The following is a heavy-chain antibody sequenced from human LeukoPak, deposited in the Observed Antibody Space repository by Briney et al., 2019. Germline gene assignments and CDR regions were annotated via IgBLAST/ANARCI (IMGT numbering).Heavy chain of an antibody. V-gene: IGHV1-46*01. D-gene: IGHD5-24*01. CDR3: ARGRLMRWLQNRYYYMDV. CDR1: GYTFTSYY. J-gene: IGHJ6*03. CDR2: INPSGGST. Sequence: GASVKVSCKASGYTFTSYYMHWVRQAPGQGLEWMGRINPSGGSTSYAQKFQSRVTMTRDMSTSTVYMELSSLRSEDTAVYYCARGRLMRWLQNRYYYMDVWGKGTTVTVSS.